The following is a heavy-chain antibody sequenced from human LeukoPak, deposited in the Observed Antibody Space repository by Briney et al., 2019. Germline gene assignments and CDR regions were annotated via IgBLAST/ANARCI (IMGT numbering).Heavy chain of an antibody. Sequence: SETLSLTCTVSGGSISSGSYYWGWIRQPPGKGLEWIGSIYYSGSTYYNPSLKSRVTISVDTSKNQFSLKLSSVTAADTAVYYCARERPIVGGPGYYFDYWGQGTLVTVSS. CDR2: IYYSGST. J-gene: IGHJ4*02. V-gene: IGHV4-39*07. CDR3: ARERPIVGGPGYYFDY. CDR1: GGSISSGSYY. D-gene: IGHD1-26*01.